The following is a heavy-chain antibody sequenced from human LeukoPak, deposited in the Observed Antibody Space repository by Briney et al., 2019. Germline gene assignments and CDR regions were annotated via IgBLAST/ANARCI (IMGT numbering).Heavy chain of an antibody. CDR1: VFIFSSYS. Sequence: GGSLRLSCAASVFIFSSYSMHWVRQAPGKGLEYVSVISPDGGNTYYTNSVKGRFTISRDNSKNTLYLQMGSLREEDTAVYYCAREQPAGSTDCWGQGTLVTVSS. CDR2: ISPDGGNT. D-gene: IGHD2-2*01. J-gene: IGHJ4*02. V-gene: IGHV3-64*01. CDR3: AREQPAGSTDC.